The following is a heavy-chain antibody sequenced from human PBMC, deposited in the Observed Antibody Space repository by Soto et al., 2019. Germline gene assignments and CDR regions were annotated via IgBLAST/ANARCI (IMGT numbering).Heavy chain of an antibody. CDR3: ARGGYCSGGRCYIWFDP. Sequence: QVRLVQSGTEVKKPGASVRISCTASGYTFNAYAIYWVRQAPGQSLEWMGWVNAGLGNTEYAQKFQGRVTITRDTSADTAYMDLTSLTSEDTAVYYCARGGYCSGGRCYIWFDPWGQGTLVTVSS. CDR2: VNAGLGNT. V-gene: IGHV1-3*01. D-gene: IGHD2-15*01. J-gene: IGHJ5*02. CDR1: GYTFNAYA.